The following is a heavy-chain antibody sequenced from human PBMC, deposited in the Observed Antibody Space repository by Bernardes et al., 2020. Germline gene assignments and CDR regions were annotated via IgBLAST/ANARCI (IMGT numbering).Heavy chain of an antibody. CDR2: IATGCTI. V-gene: IGHV3-66*01. CDR1: GFTASTIY. CDR3: ARSDYGLDY. J-gene: IGHJ4*02. D-gene: IGHD4-17*01. Sequence: RRSLTPSCAASGFTASTIYMSWVRPAAGKVLEWVSAIATGCTIYYADSVKGRFTISRDNSENTLYLQMNSLRAEDTAVYYCARSDYGLDYWGQGSLVTVSS.